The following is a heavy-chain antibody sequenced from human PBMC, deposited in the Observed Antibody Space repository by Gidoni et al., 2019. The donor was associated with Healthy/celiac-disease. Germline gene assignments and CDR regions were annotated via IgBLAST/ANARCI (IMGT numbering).Heavy chain of an antibody. Sequence: EVQLVESGVGLLKPGRSLRPSCTAFGFTLCSYSLRWFREAPGKGLEWVGFIRSKAYGGTTEYAASVKGRFTISRDDSKSIAYLQMNSLKTEDTAVYYCTACSGGSCYSDNWFDPWGQGTLVTVSS. D-gene: IGHD2-15*01. CDR1: GFTLCSYS. CDR3: TACSGGSCYSDNWFDP. CDR2: IRSKAYGGTT. J-gene: IGHJ5*02. V-gene: IGHV3-49*05.